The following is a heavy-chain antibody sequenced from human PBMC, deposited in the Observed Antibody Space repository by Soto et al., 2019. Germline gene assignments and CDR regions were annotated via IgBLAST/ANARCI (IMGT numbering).Heavy chain of an antibody. CDR3: ARHPGIAAAGTRSNSWFDP. J-gene: IGHJ5*02. D-gene: IGHD6-13*01. Sequence: ASVKVSCKASGYTFTSYGISWVRQAPGQGLEWMGWISAYNGNTNYAQKLQGRVTMTTDTSTSTAYMELRSLRSDDTAVYYCARHPGIAAAGTRSNSWFDPWGQGTLVTVSS. CDR2: ISAYNGNT. CDR1: GYTFTSYG. V-gene: IGHV1-18*04.